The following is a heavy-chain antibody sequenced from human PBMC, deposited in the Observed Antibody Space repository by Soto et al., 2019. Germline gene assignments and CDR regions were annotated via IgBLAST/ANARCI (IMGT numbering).Heavy chain of an antibody. CDR1: GGSISSYY. CDR2: IYYSGST. D-gene: IGHD6-19*01. Sequence: SETLSLTCTVSGGSISSYYWSWIRQPPGKGLEWIGYIYYSGSTNYNPSLKSRVTISVDTSKNQFSLKLSSVTAADTAVYYCARDLSTRGGRYSSGWYSIDYWGQGTLVTVSS. V-gene: IGHV4-59*01. CDR3: ARDLSTRGGRYSSGWYSIDY. J-gene: IGHJ4*02.